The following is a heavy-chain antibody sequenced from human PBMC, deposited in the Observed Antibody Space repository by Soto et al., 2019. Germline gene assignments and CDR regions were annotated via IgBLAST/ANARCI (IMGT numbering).Heavy chain of an antibody. CDR3: GRLPRRDGYNPDAFHV. J-gene: IGHJ3*01. D-gene: IGHD5-12*01. CDR1: GYSFPNFW. Sequence: GESLKISCKGSGYSFPNFWIAWVRQMPGKGLEWMGIISPGDSDTRYSPSFQGQVTISADKSISTAYLQWSSLKASDTAMYYCGRLPRRDGYNPDAFHVWGQGTMVTVSS. CDR2: ISPGDSDT. V-gene: IGHV5-51*01.